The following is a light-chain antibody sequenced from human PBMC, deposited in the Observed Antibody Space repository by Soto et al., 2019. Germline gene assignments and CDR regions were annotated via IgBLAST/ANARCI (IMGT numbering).Light chain of an antibody. J-gene: IGLJ3*02. CDR2: DVT. CDR3: SSYTSSSTPLV. V-gene: IGLV2-14*01. Sequence: QSALTQPASVSGSPGQSITISCTGTSSDVGGYNYVSWYQQHPGKAPKLMIYDVTNRPPGVSNRFSGSKSGNMASLTISGLQAEDEADYYCSSYTSSSTPLVFGGGTKLTVL. CDR1: SSDVGGYNY.